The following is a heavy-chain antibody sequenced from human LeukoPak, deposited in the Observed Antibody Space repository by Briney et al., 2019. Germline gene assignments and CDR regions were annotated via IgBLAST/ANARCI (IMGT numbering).Heavy chain of an antibody. V-gene: IGHV1-2*02. Sequence: GASVKVSCKASGYTFTGFCIHWVRRAPGHGLEWMGWINPNSGGTKYAQRFQGRVTMTRDTSISTAYMELNSLRSDDTAVYHCAGSGYSGYDPYYFDYWGQGTLVTVSS. CDR2: INPNSGGT. J-gene: IGHJ4*02. D-gene: IGHD5-12*01. CDR1: GYTFTGFC. CDR3: AGSGYSGYDPYYFDY.